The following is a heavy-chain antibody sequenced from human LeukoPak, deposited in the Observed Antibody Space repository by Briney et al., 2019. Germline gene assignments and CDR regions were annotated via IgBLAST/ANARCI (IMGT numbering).Heavy chain of an antibody. CDR3: AELGITRIGGV. CDR1: GFTFSSYG. CDR2: ISSSGSTI. J-gene: IGHJ6*04. V-gene: IGHV3-48*03. Sequence: GGSLRLSCAASGFTFSSYGMNWVRQAPGKGLEWVSYISSSGSTIYYADSVKGRFTISRDNAKNSLYLQMNSLRAEDTAVYYCAELGITRIGGVWGKGTTVTISS. D-gene: IGHD3-10*02.